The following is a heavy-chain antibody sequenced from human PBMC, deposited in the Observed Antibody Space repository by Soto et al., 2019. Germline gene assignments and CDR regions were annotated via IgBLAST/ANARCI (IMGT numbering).Heavy chain of an antibody. Sequence: EVQLLESGGGLVQPGGSLRLSCAASGFTFGNYAMSWVRQAPGKGLQWVSAIGGTGNNIYYADSVKGRFIISRDKSKNTLYLQMNSLRAEDTAVYYCAKVKPGTQQWLVYFDYWGQGTLVTVSS. CDR2: IGGTGNNI. V-gene: IGHV3-23*01. J-gene: IGHJ4*02. CDR1: GFTFGNYA. D-gene: IGHD6-19*01. CDR3: AKVKPGTQQWLVYFDY.